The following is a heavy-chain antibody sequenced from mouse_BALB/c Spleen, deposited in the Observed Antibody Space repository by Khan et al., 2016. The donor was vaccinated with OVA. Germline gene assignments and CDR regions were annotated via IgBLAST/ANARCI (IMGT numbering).Heavy chain of an antibody. CDR3: ARYYGKGLFAY. J-gene: IGHJ3*01. CDR2: ILPGSGST. V-gene: IGHV1-9*01. D-gene: IGHD2-1*01. Sequence: QVQLQQSGAELMKPGASVKISCKATGYTFSSYWIEWVKQRPGHGLEWIGEILPGSGSTNYNEKFKGKATFTADTSSNTAYMQLSSLTSEDSAVYYCARYYGKGLFAYWGQGTLVTVSA. CDR1: GYTFSSYW.